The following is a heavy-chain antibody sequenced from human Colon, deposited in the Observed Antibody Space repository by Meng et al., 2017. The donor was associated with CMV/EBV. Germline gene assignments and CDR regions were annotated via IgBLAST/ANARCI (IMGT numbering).Heavy chain of an antibody. Sequence: CVPSGFTFSRYWMHWVRQAPGTGLVWVSRINSDGSGTYYADSVKGRFTISRDNAKNTLYLQMNSLRAEDTAVYYCARDQDGPGATIDYWGQGTLVTVSS. CDR1: GFTFSRYW. CDR3: ARDQDGPGATIDY. CDR2: INSDGSGT. D-gene: IGHD1-26*01. J-gene: IGHJ4*02. V-gene: IGHV3-74*01.